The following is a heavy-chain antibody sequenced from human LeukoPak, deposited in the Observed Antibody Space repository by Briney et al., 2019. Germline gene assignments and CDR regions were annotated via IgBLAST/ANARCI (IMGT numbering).Heavy chain of an antibody. CDR1: GFTLTTYW. V-gene: IGHV3-7*03. CDR3: SGGGILWLGEFPFDY. D-gene: IGHD3-10*01. J-gene: IGHJ4*02. CDR2: IKQEGREE. Sequence: GRSLRLSCAAAGFTLTTYWLRRVRQAPGQGPERVANIKQEGREEYYVVSVKGRFKLSRDNPKNSLYLQMISLRAEDTAVYYGSGGGILWLGEFPFDYWGQGTLVAVSS.